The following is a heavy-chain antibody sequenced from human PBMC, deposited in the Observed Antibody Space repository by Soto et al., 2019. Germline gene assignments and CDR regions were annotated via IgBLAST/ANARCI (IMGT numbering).Heavy chain of an antibody. CDR3: ARDMSECSGGSCPSDY. V-gene: IGHV1-18*01. CDR1: GYTFTSYG. CDR2: ISAYNGNT. D-gene: IGHD2-15*01. Sequence: ASVKVSCKASGYTFTSYGISWVRQAPGQGLEWMGWISAYNGNTNYAQKLQGRVTMTTDTSTSTAYMELRSLRSDDTTVYYCARDMSECSGGSCPSDYWGQGTLVTVS. J-gene: IGHJ4*02.